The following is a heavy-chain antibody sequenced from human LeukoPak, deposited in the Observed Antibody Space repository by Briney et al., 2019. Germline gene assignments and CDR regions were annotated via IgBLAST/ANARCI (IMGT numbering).Heavy chain of an antibody. CDR2: ISYDGSNK. V-gene: IGHV3-30*18. CDR1: GXTFSSYG. CDR3: AKDGIPGTAMAKGGFDY. Sequence: GRSLRLSCAASGXTFSSYGMHWVRQAPGKGLEWVAVISYDGSNKYYADSVKGRFTISRDNSKNTLYVQMNSLRAEDTAVYYCAKDGIPGTAMAKGGFDYWGQGTLVTVSS. J-gene: IGHJ4*02. D-gene: IGHD5-18*01.